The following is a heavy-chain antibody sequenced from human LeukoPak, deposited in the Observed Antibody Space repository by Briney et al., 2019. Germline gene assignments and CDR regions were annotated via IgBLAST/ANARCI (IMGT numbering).Heavy chain of an antibody. CDR1: GGSISSYY. V-gene: IGHV4-4*07. J-gene: IGHJ6*04. Sequence: SETLSLTCTVSGGSISSYYWSWIRQPAGKGLEWIGRIYTSGSTNYNPSLKSRVTMSADTSKNQFSLKLSSVTAADTAVYYCARDLELRFSPLDVWGKGTTVTVSS. D-gene: IGHD5-12*01. CDR2: IYTSGST. CDR3: ARDLELRFSPLDV.